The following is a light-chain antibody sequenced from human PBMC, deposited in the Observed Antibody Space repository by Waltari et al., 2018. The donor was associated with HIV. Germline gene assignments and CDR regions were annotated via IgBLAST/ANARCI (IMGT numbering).Light chain of an antibody. CDR1: QSISTS. CDR3: QQAYRGRT. Sequence: DIQLTQSPSSLPASVRDRVTLTCRASQSISTSLNCYQHKPGEAPKLLIFYASRLHTGVPSRFSGSGSGTQFTLTISSLQPEDFATYYCQQAYRGRTFGQGTKVDIK. J-gene: IGKJ1*01. CDR2: YAS. V-gene: IGKV1-39*01.